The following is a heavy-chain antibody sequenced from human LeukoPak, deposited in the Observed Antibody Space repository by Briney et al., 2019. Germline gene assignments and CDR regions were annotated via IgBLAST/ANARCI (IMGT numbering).Heavy chain of an antibody. J-gene: IGHJ4*02. CDR1: GGSMSSYY. Sequence: SETLSLTCTVSGGSMSSYYWSWIRQPPGKGLEWLGYVHDSAGTIYNPSLKSRVTISVGTSKTQFSLKVTSVTTADTAVYYCAKGRKDFDTNLGPFDSWGQGILVTVSS. V-gene: IGHV4-59*01. CDR2: VHDSAGT. CDR3: AKGRKDFDTNLGPFDS. D-gene: IGHD3-9*01.